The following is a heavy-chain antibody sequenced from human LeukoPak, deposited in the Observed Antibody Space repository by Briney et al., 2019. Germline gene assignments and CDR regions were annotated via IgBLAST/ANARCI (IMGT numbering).Heavy chain of an antibody. Sequence: GGSLRLSCAASGFTFSTYWMNWVRQAPGKGLEWVSSISSSSSYIYYADSVKGRFTISRDNAKNSLYLQMNSLRAEDTAVYYCARDDAAYYCSGGSCLYNWFDPWGQGTLVTVSS. CDR2: ISSSSSYI. J-gene: IGHJ5*02. CDR3: ARDDAAYYCSGGSCLYNWFDP. D-gene: IGHD2-15*01. V-gene: IGHV3-21*01. CDR1: GFTFSTYW.